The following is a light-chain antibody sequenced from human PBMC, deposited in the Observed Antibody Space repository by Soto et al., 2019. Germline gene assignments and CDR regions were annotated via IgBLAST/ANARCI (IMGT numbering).Light chain of an antibody. CDR3: QRYGSSLFT. J-gene: IGKJ3*01. V-gene: IGKV3-20*01. Sequence: EIVLTQSPGTLSLSPGERATLSCRASQSVSSKYLAWYQQKPGQAPRVLIFGTSIRASGVPERFSGGGSGTDFTLTFTRLGPEDFAVFYCQRYGSSLFTFGPGT. CDR1: QSVSSKY. CDR2: GTS.